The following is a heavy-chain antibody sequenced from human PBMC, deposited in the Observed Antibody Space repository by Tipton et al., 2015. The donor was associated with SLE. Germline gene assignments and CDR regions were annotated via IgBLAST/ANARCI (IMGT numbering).Heavy chain of an antibody. CDR3: ARDSDYDSSGYQRAFDI. D-gene: IGHD3-22*01. Sequence: SLRLSCVVSGFSFSTYAMSWVRQAPGKGLEWVSSISSSSSYIYYADSVKGRFTISRDNSKNTLYLQMNSLRAEDTAVYYCARDSDYDSSGYQRAFDIWGQGTMVTVSS. V-gene: IGHV3-21*01. CDR1: GFSFSTYA. CDR2: ISSSSSYI. J-gene: IGHJ3*02.